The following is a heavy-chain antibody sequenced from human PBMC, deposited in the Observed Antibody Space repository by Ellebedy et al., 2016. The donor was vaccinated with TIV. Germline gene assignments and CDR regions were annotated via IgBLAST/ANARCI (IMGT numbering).Heavy chain of an antibody. CDR2: IHPGNSET. D-gene: IGHD2-15*01. J-gene: IGHJ4*02. CDR3: ARQVAGHFDY. V-gene: IGHV5-51*01. Sequence: GESLKISCETSGYIFTNYWIAWVRQVPGQGLEWMGVIHPGNSETGYTPSFQGQVIFSADRSINTAYLQWSSLKASDTAMYYCARQVAGHFDYWGQGTLVTVSS. CDR1: GYIFTNYW.